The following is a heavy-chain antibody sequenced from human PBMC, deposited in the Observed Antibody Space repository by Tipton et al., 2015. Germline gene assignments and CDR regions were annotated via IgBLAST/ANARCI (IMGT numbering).Heavy chain of an antibody. CDR1: GGSISSGGYY. CDR2: IQYSGST. CDR3: ARDLEHGMDV. V-gene: IGHV4-61*08. Sequence: TLSLTCTVSGGSISSGGYYWSWIRQPPGKELEWIGYIQYSGSTNYNPSLKSRVTISVDTSKTQFSLKMSSVTAADTAVYFCARDLEHGMDVWGQGTTVTVS. J-gene: IGHJ6*02.